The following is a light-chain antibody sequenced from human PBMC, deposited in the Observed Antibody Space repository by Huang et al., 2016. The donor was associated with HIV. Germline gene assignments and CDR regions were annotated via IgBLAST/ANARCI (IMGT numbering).Light chain of an antibody. V-gene: IGKV3-20*01. J-gene: IGKJ1*01. Sequence: IVLTQSPGTLSLSPGERATLSCRASQSINSNYLAWYQQKLGQAPRLLIYGASSKATGIPDRFSGSGSGTDFTFTISRLEPEDFAVYYCQQYGSSPWTFGQGTNVEIK. CDR2: GAS. CDR3: QQYGSSPWT. CDR1: QSINSNY.